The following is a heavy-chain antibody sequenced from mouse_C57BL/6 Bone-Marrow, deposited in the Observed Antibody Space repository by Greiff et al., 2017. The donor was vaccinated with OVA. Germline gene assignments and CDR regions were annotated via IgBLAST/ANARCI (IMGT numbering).Heavy chain of an antibody. CDR3: ARDELYYGSSSYAMDY. J-gene: IGHJ4*01. CDR2: ISDGGSYT. V-gene: IGHV5-4*01. CDR1: GFTFSSYA. Sequence: EVQLVESGGGLVKPGGSLKLSCAASGFTFSSYAMSWVRQTPEKRLEWVATISDGGSYTYYPDNVKGRFTISRDNAKNNLYLQMNHLKSEDTAMYYCARDELYYGSSSYAMDYWGQGTSVTVSS. D-gene: IGHD1-1*01.